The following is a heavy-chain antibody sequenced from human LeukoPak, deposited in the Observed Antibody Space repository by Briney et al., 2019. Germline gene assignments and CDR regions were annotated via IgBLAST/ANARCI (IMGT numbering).Heavy chain of an antibody. J-gene: IGHJ4*02. Sequence: SETLSLTCTVSGDSMSGYSWSWLRQPAGKELEWIGRIYSSYFTEYNLSLDGRVTMSIDTSKGQFSLMLDSVTAADTAVYYCARVHIVTGTYFDSWGQGALVTVSS. D-gene: IGHD3-10*01. CDR2: IYSSYFT. CDR1: GDSMSGYS. CDR3: ARVHIVTGTYFDS. V-gene: IGHV4-4*07.